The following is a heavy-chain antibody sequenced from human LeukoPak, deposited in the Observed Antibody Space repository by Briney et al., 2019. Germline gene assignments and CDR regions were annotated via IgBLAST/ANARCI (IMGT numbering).Heavy chain of an antibody. CDR2: INPSGGSA. D-gene: IGHD1-26*01. V-gene: IGHV1-46*01. CDR1: GYTFTTHF. CDR3: ARERGELHRELDS. Sequence: ASVKVSCKASGYTFTTHFIHWVRQAPGQGLQWMGMINPSGGSAIYAQKFQGRVTMTSDTSTSTVYMELRSLRSEGTALYFCARERGELHRELDSWGQGTLVTVSS. J-gene: IGHJ4*02.